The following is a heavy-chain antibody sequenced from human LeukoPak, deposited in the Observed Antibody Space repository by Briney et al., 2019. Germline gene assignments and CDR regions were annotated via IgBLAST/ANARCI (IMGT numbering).Heavy chain of an antibody. CDR3: ARTTHDSGGY. V-gene: IGHV3-7*04. Sequence: GGSLRLSCVASGFTFSSYWMTWVRQAPGKGPEWVANIRQDGSNKYYVDSVKGRFTISRDNAKNSRYLQMNSLRAEDTAVYYCARTTHDSGGYWGQGTLVTVSS. D-gene: IGHD4-17*01. CDR2: IRQDGSNK. CDR1: GFTFSSYW. J-gene: IGHJ4*02.